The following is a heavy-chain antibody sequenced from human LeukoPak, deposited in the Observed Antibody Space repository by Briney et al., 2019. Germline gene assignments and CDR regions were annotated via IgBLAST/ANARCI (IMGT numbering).Heavy chain of an antibody. CDR1: GFMSTNCV. CDR2: ISRTGTDT. V-gene: IGHV3-23*01. J-gene: IGHJ6*02. CDR3: AKGDFDFWTGYPDYYYNGLNV. Sequence: GGSLRLSCAASGFMSTNCVMTWVRRAPGKGLEWVSGISRTGTDTYYGDSVKGRFTISRDNSKNTLYLQMTSLRAEDTAVYYCAKGDFDFWTGYPDYYYNGLNVWGQGTTVTVSS. D-gene: IGHD3/OR15-3a*01.